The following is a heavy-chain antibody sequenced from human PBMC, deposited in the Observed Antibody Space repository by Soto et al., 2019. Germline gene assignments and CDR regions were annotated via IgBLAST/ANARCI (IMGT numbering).Heavy chain of an antibody. CDR3: ARGSYYDSSGYYGP. CDR2: IYYSGST. CDR1: DGSISSGGYY. V-gene: IGHV4-31*03. J-gene: IGHJ5*02. D-gene: IGHD3-22*01. Sequence: SETLSLTCTVSDGSISSGGYYWSLIRQHPGKGLEWIGYIYYSGSTYYNPSLESRVTISVDTSKNQFSLKLSSVTAADTAVYYCARGSYYDSSGYYGPWGQGTLVTVS.